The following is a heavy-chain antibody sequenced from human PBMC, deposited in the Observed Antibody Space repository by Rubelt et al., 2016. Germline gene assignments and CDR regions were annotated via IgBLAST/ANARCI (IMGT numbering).Heavy chain of an antibody. CDR2: IKEDGSEK. Sequence: VRQAPGKGLEWVAKIKEDGSEKYYMDSVKGRFTISRDNAEKSLYLQMNSLRAEDTAVYYCAKAPIYGYTFDFWGQGTLVTVSS. D-gene: IGHD5-18*01. J-gene: IGHJ4*02. V-gene: IGHV3-7*01. CDR3: AKAPIYGYTFDF.